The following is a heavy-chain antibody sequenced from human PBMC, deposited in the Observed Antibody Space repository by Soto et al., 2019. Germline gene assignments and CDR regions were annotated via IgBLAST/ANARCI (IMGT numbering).Heavy chain of an antibody. V-gene: IGHV3-64*01. CDR2: ISSNGGST. CDR3: ARDDWSI. Sequence: GGSLRLSCAASGFTFSSYAMHWVRQAPGKGLEYVSVISSNGGSTYYANSVKGRFTISRDNSKNTLYLQMGSLRAEDTAVYYCARDDWSIWGQGTMVTVSS. D-gene: IGHD2-21*01. J-gene: IGHJ3*02. CDR1: GFTFSSYA.